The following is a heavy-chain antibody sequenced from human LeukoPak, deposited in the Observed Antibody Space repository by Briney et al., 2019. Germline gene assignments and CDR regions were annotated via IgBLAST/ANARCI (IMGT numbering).Heavy chain of an antibody. CDR3: ARDLSRYYGSGSYYKGAPYFDY. CDR1: GFTFSSYA. Sequence: TGGSLRLSCAASGFTFSSYAMHWVRQAPGKGLEWVAVISYDGSNKYYADSVKGRFTISRDNSKNTLYLQMNSLRAEDTAVYYCARDLSRYYGSGSYYKGAPYFDYWGQGTLVTVSS. V-gene: IGHV3-30*04. CDR2: ISYDGSNK. J-gene: IGHJ4*02. D-gene: IGHD3-10*01.